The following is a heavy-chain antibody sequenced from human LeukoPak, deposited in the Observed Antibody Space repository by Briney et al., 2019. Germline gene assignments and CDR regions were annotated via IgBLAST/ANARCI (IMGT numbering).Heavy chain of an antibody. V-gene: IGHV3-48*03. Sequence: PGGSLRLSCAASGFTFSSYEMNWVRQAPGKGLEWVSYISSSGSTIYYADSVKGRFTISRDNAKNSLYLQMDSLRDEDTAVYYCASCPFNFQSEHDAFDIWGQGTMVTVSS. CDR3: ASCPFNFQSEHDAFDI. CDR1: GFTFSSYE. CDR2: ISSSGSTI. J-gene: IGHJ3*02. D-gene: IGHD1-20*01.